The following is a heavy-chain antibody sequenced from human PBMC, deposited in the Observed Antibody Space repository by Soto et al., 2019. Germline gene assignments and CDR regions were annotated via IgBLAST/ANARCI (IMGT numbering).Heavy chain of an antibody. CDR2: IIPIFGTA. V-gene: IGHV1-69*06. J-gene: IGHJ4*02. Sequence: QVQLVQSGAEVKKPGSSVKVSCKASGGTFSSYAISWVRQAPGQGLEWMEGIIPIFGTANYAQKFQGRVTSTEDNTTSTAYMEVRSLRYKDAAVYSRGSHGGYDYGGGYWGQGTLVTVSS. CDR3: GSHGGYDYGGGY. CDR1: GGTFSSYA. D-gene: IGHD5-12*01.